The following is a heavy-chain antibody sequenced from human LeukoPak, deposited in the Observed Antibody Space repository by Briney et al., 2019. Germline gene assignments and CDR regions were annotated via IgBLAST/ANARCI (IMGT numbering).Heavy chain of an antibody. CDR3: AGKSPGWTLPFDF. CDR1: GFTFNNHA. CDR2: ISDSGSTT. J-gene: IGHJ4*02. V-gene: IGHV3-23*01. Sequence: PGGSLRLSCAASGFTFNNHAMSWVRQAPGKGLEWVSGISDSGSTTYYADSVKGRFAISRDNSKNTLYLQMNSLRVEDTAVYYCAGKSPGWTLPFDFWGQGTLVTVSS. D-gene: IGHD3/OR15-3a*01.